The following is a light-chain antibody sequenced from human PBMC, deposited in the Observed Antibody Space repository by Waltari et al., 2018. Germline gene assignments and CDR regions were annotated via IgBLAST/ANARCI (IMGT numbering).Light chain of an antibody. CDR2: DAS. V-gene: IGKV1-5*01. CDR3: QQYKSYLWT. J-gene: IGKJ1*01. CDR1: QSLSSW. Sequence: DIQMTQSPSTLSASVGDRVTITCRASQSLSSWLAWYQQKPGKAPKLLIYDASSLESGVPTWFSGSGSGTEFTLTISSLQPDDFATYYCQQYKSYLWTFGQGTKVEIK.